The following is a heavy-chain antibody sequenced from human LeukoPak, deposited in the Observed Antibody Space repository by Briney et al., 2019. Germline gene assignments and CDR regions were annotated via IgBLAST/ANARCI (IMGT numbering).Heavy chain of an antibody. CDR3: ARVHLYCSGGSCSLDY. V-gene: IGHV1-2*06. D-gene: IGHD2-15*01. CDR1: GGTFSSYA. CDR2: INPNSGGT. J-gene: IGHJ4*02. Sequence: GASVKVSCKASGGTFSSYAISWVRQAPGQGLEWMGRINPNSGGTNYAQKFQGRVTMTRDTSISTAYMELSRLRSDDTAVYYCARVHLYCSGGSCSLDYWGQGTLVTVSS.